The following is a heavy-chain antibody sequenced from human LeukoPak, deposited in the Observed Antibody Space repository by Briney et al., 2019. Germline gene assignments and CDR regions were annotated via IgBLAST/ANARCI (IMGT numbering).Heavy chain of an antibody. Sequence: GSSVKVSCKASGGTFSSYAISWVRQAPGQGLEWMGGIIPIFGTANYAQKFQGRVTITADESTSTAYMELSSLKASDTAMYYCAREVKGYSHEAWYYGMDVWGQGTTVTVSS. CDR1: GGTFSSYA. CDR2: IIPIFGTA. D-gene: IGHD5-18*01. CDR3: AREVKGYSHEAWYYGMDV. V-gene: IGHV1-69*01. J-gene: IGHJ6*02.